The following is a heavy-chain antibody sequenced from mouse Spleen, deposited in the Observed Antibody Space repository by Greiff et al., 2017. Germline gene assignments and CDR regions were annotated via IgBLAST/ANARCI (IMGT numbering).Heavy chain of an antibody. CDR1: GFTFSSFG. CDR2: ISSGSSTI. D-gene: IGHD1-1*01. V-gene: IGHV5-17*02. Sequence: EVKVVESGGGLVQPGGSRKLSCAASGFTFSSFGMHWVRQAPEKGLEWVAYISSGSSTIYYADTVKGRFTISRDNPKNTLFLQMTSLRSEDTAMYYCARSGGYGRYAMDYWGQGTSVTVSS. CDR3: ARSGGYGRYAMDY. J-gene: IGHJ4*01.